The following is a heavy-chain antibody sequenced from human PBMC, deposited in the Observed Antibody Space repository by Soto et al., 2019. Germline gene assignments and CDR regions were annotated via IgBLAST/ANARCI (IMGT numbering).Heavy chain of an antibody. CDR3: ERGTRRGGNTRPLES. Sequence: SETLSLTCTVSGGSITNSNWWSWVRLPPAKGLEWIGDIYHAGSTKYNPSLERRVTMSVDTSNNQFGLTLTSVTAADTAVYFCERGTRRGGNTRPLESWGQGTLVTV. J-gene: IGHJ4*02. CDR2: IYHAGST. V-gene: IGHV4-4*02. D-gene: IGHD3-16*01. CDR1: GGSITNSNW.